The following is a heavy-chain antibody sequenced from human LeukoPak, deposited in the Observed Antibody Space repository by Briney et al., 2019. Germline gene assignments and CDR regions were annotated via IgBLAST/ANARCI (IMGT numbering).Heavy chain of an antibody. CDR3: ARLKDYGGDLFDY. Sequence: GGSLRLSCVASVFAFSSFTMNWVRQAPGRGLGWVSSISSSSSYIYYADSVKGRFTTSRDNAKNSLYLQMNSLRAEDTAVYYCARLKDYGGDLFDYWGQGTLVTVSS. V-gene: IGHV3-21*01. D-gene: IGHD4-23*01. CDR2: ISSSSSYI. J-gene: IGHJ4*02. CDR1: VFAFSSFT.